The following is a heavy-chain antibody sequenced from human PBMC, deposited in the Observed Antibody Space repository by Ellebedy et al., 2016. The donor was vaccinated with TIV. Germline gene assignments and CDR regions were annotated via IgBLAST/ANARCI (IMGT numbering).Heavy chain of an antibody. CDR3: AKDPGYCSSTSCYRYFQH. CDR2: IRGSGVST. V-gene: IGHV3-23*01. Sequence: GGSLRPSXAASGFTFSSYAMSWVRQAPGKGLEWVSAIRGSGVSTYYADSVKGRFTISRDNSKNTLYLQMNSLRAEDTAVYYCAKDPGYCSSTSCYRYFQHWGQGTLVTVSS. J-gene: IGHJ1*01. CDR1: GFTFSSYA. D-gene: IGHD2-2*02.